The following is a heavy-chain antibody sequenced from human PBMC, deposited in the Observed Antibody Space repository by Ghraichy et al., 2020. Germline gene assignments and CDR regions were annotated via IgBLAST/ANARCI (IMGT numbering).Heavy chain of an antibody. CDR1: GGSISSSSYY. Sequence: SETLSLTCTVSGGSISSSSYYWGWIRQPPGKGLFWIGSIYYTGTTFYNPSLKSRITISGDTSKNQFSLMLSSVTAADTAVYYCARHGILSKVDFDYWGQGTLVTVSS. V-gene: IGHV4-39*01. D-gene: IGHD3-3*01. CDR3: ARHGILSKVDFDY. CDR2: IYYTGTT. J-gene: IGHJ4*02.